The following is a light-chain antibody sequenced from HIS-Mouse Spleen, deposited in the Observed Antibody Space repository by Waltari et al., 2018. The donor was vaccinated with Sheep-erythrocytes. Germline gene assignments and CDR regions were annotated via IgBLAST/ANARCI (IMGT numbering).Light chain of an antibody. J-gene: IGLJ3*02. CDR1: TIDVGRYTL. Sequence: QSALTQPASVSVSPGQSITISCTGTTIDVGRYTLFSWYQQHPGKAPKHMIYEGSKRPSGVSNRFSGSKSGNTASLTISGLQAEDEADYYCCSYAGSSTPWVFGGGTKLTVL. CDR3: CSYAGSSTPWV. CDR2: EGS. V-gene: IGLV2-23*01.